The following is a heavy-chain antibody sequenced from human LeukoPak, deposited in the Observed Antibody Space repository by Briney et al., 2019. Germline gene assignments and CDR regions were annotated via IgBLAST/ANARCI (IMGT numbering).Heavy chain of an antibody. CDR3: ARHGGWLAGARN. CDR2: IYYSGST. CDR1: GGSISNYY. D-gene: IGHD6-19*01. Sequence: SETLSLTCTVSGGSISNYYWSWIRRSPGKGLEWIGYIYYSGSTNYNPSLKSRVTISVDTSKNQFSLKLTSVTAADTAVYYCARHGGWLAGARNWGQGTLVTVYS. V-gene: IGHV4-59*08. J-gene: IGHJ4*02.